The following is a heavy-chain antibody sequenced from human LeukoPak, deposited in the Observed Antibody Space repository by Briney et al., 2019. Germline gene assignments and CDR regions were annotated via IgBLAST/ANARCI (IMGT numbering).Heavy chain of an antibody. CDR3: AKVLLVWEPHPNGDYFDY. CDR1: GFTFSSYG. Sequence: GGSLRLSCAAPGFTFSSYGMHWVRQAPGKGLEWVAFIRYDGSNKYYADSVKGRFTISRDNSKNTLYLQMNSLRAEDTAVYYCAKVLLVWEPHPNGDYFDYWGQGTLVTVSS. CDR2: IRYDGSNK. D-gene: IGHD1-26*01. V-gene: IGHV3-30*02. J-gene: IGHJ4*02.